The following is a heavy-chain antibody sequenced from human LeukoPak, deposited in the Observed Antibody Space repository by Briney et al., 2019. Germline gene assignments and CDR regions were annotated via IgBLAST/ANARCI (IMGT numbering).Heavy chain of an antibody. J-gene: IGHJ5*02. V-gene: IGHV1-69*04. Sequence: GSSVKVSCKASGGTFSSYAISWVRQAPGQGLEWMGRIIPILGIANYAQKFQGRDTITADKSTSTDYMELSSLRSEDTAVYYCARQKGDILTGYPQSPSWFDPWGQGTLVTASS. CDR3: ARQKGDILTGYPQSPSWFDP. D-gene: IGHD3-9*01. CDR1: GGTFSSYA. CDR2: IIPILGIA.